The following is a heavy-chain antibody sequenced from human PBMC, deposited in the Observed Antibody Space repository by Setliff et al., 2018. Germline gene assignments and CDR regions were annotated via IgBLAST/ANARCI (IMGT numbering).Heavy chain of an antibody. Sequence: ETLSLTCTVSGGSISSHYWSWIRQPPGKGLEWIGYIYYSGSTNYNPSLKSRVTISVGTSKNQFSLKLSSVTAADTAVYYCARGIPAYDFWSGYYIGYYYYMDVWGKGTTVTVSS. CDR3: ARGIPAYDFWSGYYIGYYYYMDV. J-gene: IGHJ6*03. CDR1: GGSISSHY. D-gene: IGHD3-3*01. V-gene: IGHV4-59*11. CDR2: IYYSGST.